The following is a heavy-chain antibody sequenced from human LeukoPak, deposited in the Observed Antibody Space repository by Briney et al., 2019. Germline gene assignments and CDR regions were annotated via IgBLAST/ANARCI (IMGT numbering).Heavy chain of an antibody. V-gene: IGHV5-10-1*01. D-gene: IGHD4-17*01. CDR3: ARQPNPLNYGDYGY. CDR2: IDPSDSYT. CDR1: GYSFTSCW. Sequence: GASLKISCKGSGYSFTSCWISWVRQMPGKGLEWMGRIDPSDSYTNYSPSFRGHVTISADKSISTAYLQWSSLKASDTAMYYCARQPNPLNYGDYGYWGQGTLVTVSS. J-gene: IGHJ4*02.